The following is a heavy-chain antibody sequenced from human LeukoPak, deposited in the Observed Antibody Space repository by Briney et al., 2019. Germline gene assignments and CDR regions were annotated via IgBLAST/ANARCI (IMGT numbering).Heavy chain of an antibody. CDR3: AREQGYCSGASCYSEGYFDY. V-gene: IGHV3-33*01. Sequence: GGSLRLSCAASGFTFSSYGMHWVRQAPGKGLEWVAVIWYDGSNKYYADSVKGRFTISRDNSKNTLYLQMNSLRAEDTAVYYCAREQGYCSGASCYSEGYFDYWGQGTLVTVSS. J-gene: IGHJ4*02. CDR1: GFTFSSYG. CDR2: IWYDGSNK. D-gene: IGHD2-15*01.